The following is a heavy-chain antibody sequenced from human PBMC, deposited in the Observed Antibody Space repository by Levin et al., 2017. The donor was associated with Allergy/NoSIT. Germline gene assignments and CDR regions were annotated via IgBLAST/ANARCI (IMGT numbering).Heavy chain of an antibody. Sequence: ASVKVSCKASGYTFTGDYIYWVRQAPRQGLEWMGRINPNSGGTNSAQTFQGRVTMTRDTSISTAYMELRSLTSDDTAVYYCARGNFFDSSGLHLWGQGTLVTVSS. D-gene: IGHD3-22*01. CDR1: GYTFTGDY. V-gene: IGHV1-2*06. CDR2: INPNSGGT. J-gene: IGHJ4*02. CDR3: ARGNFFDSSGLHL.